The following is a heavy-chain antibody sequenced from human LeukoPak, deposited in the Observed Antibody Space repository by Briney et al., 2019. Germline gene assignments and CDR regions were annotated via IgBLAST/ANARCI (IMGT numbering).Heavy chain of an antibody. J-gene: IGHJ3*02. CDR1: GGSFSNYF. V-gene: IGHV4-4*07. CDR3: ARVCGSATGYRLCGFDI. Sequence: SETLSLTCTVSGGSFSNYFWTWIGQPAGKGLEWLGRVDTSWNTNYNPSLKSRLTMSVDTSKNQFSLKVTSVTAADTAVYYCARVCGSATGYRLCGFDIWGQGTVVTVSS. D-gene: IGHD3-9*01. CDR2: VDTSWNT.